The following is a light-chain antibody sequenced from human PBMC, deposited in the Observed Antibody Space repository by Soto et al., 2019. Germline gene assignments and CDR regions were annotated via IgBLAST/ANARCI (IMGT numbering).Light chain of an antibody. V-gene: IGKV1-39*01. Sequence: DIPMTQAPSSLPASVGDRGTITCRASQTIANYLNWYQQRPGKAPNLLISAASTLQSGVPSRFSGSGSGTDFTLTITSLQPEDFATYYCQQSYNTPRTFGQGTKVDIK. J-gene: IGKJ1*01. CDR3: QQSYNTPRT. CDR1: QTIANY. CDR2: AAS.